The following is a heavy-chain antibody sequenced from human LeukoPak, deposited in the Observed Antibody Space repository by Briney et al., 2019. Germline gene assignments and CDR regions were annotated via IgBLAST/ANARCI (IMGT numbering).Heavy chain of an antibody. CDR3: AKVGGSSGYFDYFDY. V-gene: IGHV3-64*01. CDR1: GFTFSSYA. J-gene: IGHJ4*02. CDR2: ISSNGGST. Sequence: GGSLRLSCAASGFTFSSYAMHWVRQAPGKGLEYVSAISSNGGSTYYANSVKGRFTISRDNSKNTLYLQMNSLRAEDTAVYYCAKVGGSSGYFDYFDYWGQGTLVTVSS. D-gene: IGHD3-22*01.